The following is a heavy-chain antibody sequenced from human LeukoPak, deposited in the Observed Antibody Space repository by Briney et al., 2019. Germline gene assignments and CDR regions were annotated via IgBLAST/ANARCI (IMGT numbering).Heavy chain of an antibody. CDR1: GFTVSSNY. D-gene: IGHD1-1*01. V-gene: IGHV3-66*01. CDR2: IYSGGST. CDR3: AASGAGDNDAFDI. Sequence: GGSLRLSCAASGFTVSSNYMSWVRQAPGKGLEWVSVIYSGGSTYYADSVKGRFTISRDNSKNTLYLQMNSLRAEDTAVYYRAASGAGDNDAFDIWGQGTMVTVSS. J-gene: IGHJ3*02.